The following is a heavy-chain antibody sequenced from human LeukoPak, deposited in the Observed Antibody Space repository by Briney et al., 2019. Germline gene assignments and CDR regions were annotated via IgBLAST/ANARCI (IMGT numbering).Heavy chain of an antibody. D-gene: IGHD3-10*01. Sequence: SETLSLTCTVSGGSISSSSYYWGWIRQPPGKGLEWIGSIYYSGSTYYNPSLKSRVTISVDTSKNQFSLKLSSVTAADTAVYYCARSFLTMVRGVIIRGGWFDPWGQGTLVTVSS. V-gene: IGHV4-39*07. CDR1: GGSISSSSYY. CDR3: ARSFLTMVRGVIIRGGWFDP. J-gene: IGHJ5*02. CDR2: IYYSGST.